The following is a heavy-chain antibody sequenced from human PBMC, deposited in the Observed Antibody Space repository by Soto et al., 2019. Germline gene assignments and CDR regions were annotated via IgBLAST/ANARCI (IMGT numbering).Heavy chain of an antibody. V-gene: IGHV4-4*02. CDR1: GGSISSSNW. CDR3: ASYPLWFGSCNTWGMDV. D-gene: IGHD3-10*01. J-gene: IGHJ6*02. Sequence: QVQLQESGPGLVKPSGTLSLTCAVSGGSISSSNWWSWVRQPPGKGLEWIGEIYHSGSTNYNPSLKARITNSVDKSQNQIHLKLNTVAATETAVYYGASYPLWFGSCNTWGMDVGGLGTTGTVSS. CDR2: IYHSGST.